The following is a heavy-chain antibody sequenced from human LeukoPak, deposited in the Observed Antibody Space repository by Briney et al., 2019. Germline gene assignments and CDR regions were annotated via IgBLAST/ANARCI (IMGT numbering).Heavy chain of an antibody. Sequence: SETLSLTCTVSGGSISSGNYYWSWIRQPPGKGLEWIGYIYYSGSTYYNPSFKNRITISVDTSKNQFSLKLSSVTAADTAVYYCATYRGDYVGNWFDPWGQGTLVTVSS. CDR3: ATYRGDYVGNWFDP. J-gene: IGHJ5*02. CDR1: GGSISSGNYY. D-gene: IGHD4-17*01. V-gene: IGHV4-30-4*08. CDR2: IYYSGST.